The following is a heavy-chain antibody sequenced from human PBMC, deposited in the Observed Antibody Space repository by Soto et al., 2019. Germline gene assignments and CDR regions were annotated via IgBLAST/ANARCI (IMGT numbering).Heavy chain of an antibody. D-gene: IGHD2-15*01. CDR2: IYYSGFT. J-gene: IGHJ5*01. CDR1: GGSVSSGRYY. Sequence: QVQLQESGPGLVKPSETLSLTCTVSGGSVSSGRYYWSWIRQPPGRGLEWIGYIYYSGFTNYSPSLKSRVAISLDTSKNQFSLILSSVTAADTAVYYCVRTPTSPRRFDSWGQGTLLTVSS. V-gene: IGHV4-61*01. CDR3: VRTPTSPRRFDS.